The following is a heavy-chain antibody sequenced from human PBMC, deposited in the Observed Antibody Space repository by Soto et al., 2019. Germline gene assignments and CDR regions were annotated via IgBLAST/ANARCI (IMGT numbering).Heavy chain of an antibody. V-gene: IGHV4-31*03. J-gene: IGHJ4*02. CDR2: IYYSGST. D-gene: IGHD3-3*01. CDR3: ARQDTYYDFWSGYYRQWYFDY. Sequence: QVQLQESGPGLVKPSQTLSLTCTVSGGSISSGGYYWSWIRQHPGKGLEWIGYIYYSGSTYYNPSLKSRVTISVDTSKNQFSLKLSSVTAADTAVYYCARQDTYYDFWSGYYRQWYFDYWGQGTLVTVSS. CDR1: GGSISSGGYY.